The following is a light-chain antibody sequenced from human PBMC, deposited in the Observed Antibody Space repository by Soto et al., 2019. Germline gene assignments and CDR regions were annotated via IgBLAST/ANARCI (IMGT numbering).Light chain of an antibody. CDR3: QQYYSSPPWT. CDR1: QIVFYSPTNKNN. J-gene: IGKJ1*01. Sequence: DLVMTQSPDSLAGCLGEMTTINCTSVQIVFYSPTNKNNLAWYQQKPGQPPKLLIYWASTRQSGVPDRFSGSGSATDFTLTISSLQAEHVAVYYCQQYYSSPPWTFGQGTKVDI. V-gene: IGKV4-1*01. CDR2: WAS.